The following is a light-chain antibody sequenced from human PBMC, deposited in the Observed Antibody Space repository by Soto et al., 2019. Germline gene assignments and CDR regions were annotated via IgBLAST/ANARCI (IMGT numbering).Light chain of an antibody. CDR3: QQYHSFSFT. CDR2: KTS. Sequence: DIQMTQSPSTLSASVGDRVTIACRASQTISSWVAWYQQKPGKAPRLLIYKTSSLESGVPSRFSGSGSGTEFTLTISGLQPDDFASYYCQQYHSFSFTFGQGTKLEIK. J-gene: IGKJ2*01. CDR1: QTISSW. V-gene: IGKV1-5*03.